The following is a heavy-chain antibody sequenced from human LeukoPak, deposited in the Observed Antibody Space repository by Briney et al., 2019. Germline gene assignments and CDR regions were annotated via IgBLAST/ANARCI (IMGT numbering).Heavy chain of an antibody. D-gene: IGHD3-16*01. J-gene: IGHJ4*02. V-gene: IGHV3-74*01. Sequence: GGSLRLSCAASGFTFSSYWMYWVRQAPGKGLVWVSRINNDGSSTIYADSVKGRFTISRDNAKNTLYLQMNSLRDDDTAVYYCVRDNGGEHLRGQGTLVTVSS. CDR3: VRDNGGEHL. CDR1: GFTFSSYW. CDR2: INNDGSST.